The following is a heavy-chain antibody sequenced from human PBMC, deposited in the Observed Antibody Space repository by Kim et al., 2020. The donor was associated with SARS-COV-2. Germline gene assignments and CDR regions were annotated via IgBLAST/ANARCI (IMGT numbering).Heavy chain of an antibody. D-gene: IGHD6-6*01. CDR3: ASRRRTEYSSSSGAFDI. J-gene: IGHJ3*02. Sequence: VKSRITINPDTSKNQFSLQLNSVTPEDTAVYYCASRRRTEYSSSSGAFDIWGQGTMVTVSS. V-gene: IGHV6-1*01.